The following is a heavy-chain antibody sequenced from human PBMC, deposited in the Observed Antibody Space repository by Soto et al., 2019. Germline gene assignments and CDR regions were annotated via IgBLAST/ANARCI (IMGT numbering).Heavy chain of an antibody. D-gene: IGHD6-13*01. J-gene: IGHJ4*02. Sequence: ASETLSLTCAVYSESFSGYYWSWIRQPPGKGLEWIGQINHSGSTNYNPSLKSRVTISVDTSKNQFSLKLSSVTAADTAVYYCASHLAVAGTDFEYWGQGTRVTVSS. CDR1: SESFSGYY. V-gene: IGHV4-34*01. CDR2: INHSGST. CDR3: ASHLAVAGTDFEY.